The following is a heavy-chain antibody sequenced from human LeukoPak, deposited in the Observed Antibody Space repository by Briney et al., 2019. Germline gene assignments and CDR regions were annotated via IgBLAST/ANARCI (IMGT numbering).Heavy chain of an antibody. CDR3: ASKIPSSVKYYFDY. CDR2: IWYDGSNK. D-gene: IGHD3-22*01. J-gene: IGHJ4*02. CDR1: GFTFSSYG. Sequence: PGGSLRLSCAASGFTFSSYGMHWVRQAPGKGLEWVAVIWYDGSNKYYADSVKGRFTISRDNSKNTLYLLMNSLRAEDTAVYYCASKIPSSVKYYFDYWGQGTLVTVSS. V-gene: IGHV3-33*01.